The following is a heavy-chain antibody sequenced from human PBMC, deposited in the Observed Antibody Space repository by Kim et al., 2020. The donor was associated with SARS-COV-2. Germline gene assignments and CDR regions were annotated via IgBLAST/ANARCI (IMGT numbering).Heavy chain of an antibody. J-gene: IGHJ5*02. D-gene: IGHD3-10*01. V-gene: IGHV4-59*01. CDR3: ARGGSGPNWFDP. Sequence: SETLSLTCTVSGGSISSYYWSWIRQPPGKELEWIGYIHYSGTTNYNLSLKSRVTISLDTSKNQFSLKLSSVTAADTAVYYCARGGSGPNWFDPWGQGTLVTVSS. CDR2: IHYSGTT. CDR1: GGSISSYY.